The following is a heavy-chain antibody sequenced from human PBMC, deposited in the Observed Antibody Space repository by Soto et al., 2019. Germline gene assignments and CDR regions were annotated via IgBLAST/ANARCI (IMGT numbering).Heavy chain of an antibody. CDR2: VYWNDDI. V-gene: IGHV2-5*01. Sequence: QITLKESGPTLVKPTQILTLTCTFSGFSLSTRGVGVGWIRQPPGKALEWLALVYWNDDIWYSPSPKSRLTTTKDTSTIQVVLTMPNMDPVDTATYYRAHRPYSYKYCFNYWGQGTRVTVSS. CDR1: GFSLSTRGVG. CDR3: AHRPYSYKYCFNY. J-gene: IGHJ4*02. D-gene: IGHD1-26*01.